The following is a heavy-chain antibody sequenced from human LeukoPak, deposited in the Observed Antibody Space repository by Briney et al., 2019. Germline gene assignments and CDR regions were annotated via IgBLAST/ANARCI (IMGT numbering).Heavy chain of an antibody. D-gene: IGHD7-27*01. J-gene: IGHJ4*02. CDR3: ATPTINWGSVY. CDR1: GGSISSSSYY. CDR2: IYYSGST. V-gene: IGHV4-61*05. Sequence: SETLSLTCTVSGGSISSSSYYWGWIRQPPGKGLEWIGYIYYSGSTNYNPSLKSRVTISVDTSKNQFSLKLSSVTAADTAVYYCATPTINWGSVYWGQGTLVTISS.